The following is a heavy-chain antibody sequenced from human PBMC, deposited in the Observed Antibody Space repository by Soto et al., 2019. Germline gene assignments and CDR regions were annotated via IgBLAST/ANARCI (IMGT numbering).Heavy chain of an antibody. Sequence: GGSLRLSCAASGFTFSNAWMNWVRQAPGKGLEWVGRIKSKTDGGTTDYAAPVKGRFTISRDDSKTTLYLQMNSLKTEDTAVYYCTGNLLTVTTISFWGDIDYWGQGTLVTVSS. CDR2: IKSKTDGGTT. J-gene: IGHJ4*02. CDR1: GFTFSNAW. V-gene: IGHV3-15*07. CDR3: TGNLLTVTTISFWGDIDY. D-gene: IGHD4-17*01.